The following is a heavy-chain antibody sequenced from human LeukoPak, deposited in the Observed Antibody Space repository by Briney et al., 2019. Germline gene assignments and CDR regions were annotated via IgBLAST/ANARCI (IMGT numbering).Heavy chain of an antibody. CDR2: INHIGST. J-gene: IGHJ6*02. CDR1: GGSFSGYY. CDR3: ARLGVVVVAATPTVYCYYGMDV. D-gene: IGHD2-15*01. Sequence: KASETLSLTCAVYGGSFSGYYWSGIRQPPGKGLEWIGEINHIGSTNYNPSLKSQVTTSVDTSKNQFSLKLSSVTAADTAVYYCARLGVVVVAATPTVYCYYGMDVWGQGTTVTVSS. V-gene: IGHV4-34*01.